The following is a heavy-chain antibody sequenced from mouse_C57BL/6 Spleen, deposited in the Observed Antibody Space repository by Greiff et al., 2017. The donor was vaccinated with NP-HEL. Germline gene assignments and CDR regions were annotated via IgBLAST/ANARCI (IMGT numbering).Heavy chain of an antibody. CDR1: GYTFTSYW. V-gene: IGHV1-69*01. D-gene: IGHD1-1*01. CDR2: IDPSDSYT. CDR3: ARPGSSHWYFDV. J-gene: IGHJ1*03. Sequence: QVQLKQPGAELVMPGASVKLSCKASGYTFTSYWMHWVKQRPGQGLEWIGEIDPSDSYTNYNQKFKGKSTLTVDKSSSTAYMQLSSLTSEDSAVYYCARPGSSHWYFDVWGTGTTVTVSS.